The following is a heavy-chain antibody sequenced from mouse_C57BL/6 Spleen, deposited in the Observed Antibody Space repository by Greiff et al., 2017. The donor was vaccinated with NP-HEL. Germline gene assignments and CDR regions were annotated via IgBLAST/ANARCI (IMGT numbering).Heavy chain of an antibody. V-gene: IGHV5-9*01. CDR2: ISGGGGNT. CDR3: ARSHYDGYPYYYAMDY. Sequence: MLVESGGGLVKPGGSLKLSCAASGFTFSSYTMSWVRQTPEKRLEWVATISGGGGNTYYPDSVKGRFTISRDNAKNTLYLQMSSLRSEDTALYYCARSHYDGYPYYYAMDYWGQGTSVTVSS. D-gene: IGHD2-3*01. CDR1: GFTFSSYT. J-gene: IGHJ4*01.